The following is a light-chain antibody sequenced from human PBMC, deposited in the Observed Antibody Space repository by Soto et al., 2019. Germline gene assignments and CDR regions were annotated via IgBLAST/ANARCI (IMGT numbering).Light chain of an antibody. V-gene: IGKV1-39*01. Sequence: DIQMTQSPSSLSASMGDRVSITCRARQSIGTDLNWYQQKPGKAPKLLIYGASTLQCGVPPRFSGSVSGTEFTLTISSLQPGDLATYFCQQTYSTPWTFGQGTKVDI. J-gene: IGKJ1*01. CDR2: GAS. CDR3: QQTYSTPWT. CDR1: QSIGTD.